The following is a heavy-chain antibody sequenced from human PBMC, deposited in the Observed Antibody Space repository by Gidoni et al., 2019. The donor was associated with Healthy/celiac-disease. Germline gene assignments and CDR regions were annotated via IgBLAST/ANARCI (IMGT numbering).Heavy chain of an antibody. CDR2: ISYDGSNK. V-gene: IGHV3-30*18. CDR1: GFTFSSYG. CDR3: AKDRRGAAAGMDV. J-gene: IGHJ6*02. D-gene: IGHD6-13*01. Sequence: QVQLVESGGGVVQPGRSLRLSCAASGFTFSSYGMHWVRQAPGKGLEWVAVISYDGSNKYYADSVKGRFTISRDNSKNTLYLQMNSLRAEDTAVYYCAKDRRGAAAGMDVWGQGTTVTVSS.